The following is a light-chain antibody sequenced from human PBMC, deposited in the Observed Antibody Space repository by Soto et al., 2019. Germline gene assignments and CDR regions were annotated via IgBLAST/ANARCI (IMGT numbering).Light chain of an antibody. CDR3: QQYDSYCT. CDR1: QSIRSW. CDR2: KAS. V-gene: IGKV1-5*03. J-gene: IGKJ4*01. Sequence: DIQMTQSPSTLSSSVGYRVTITCRASQSIRSWLAWYQQKPGKAPRLLIYKASSLESGVPSRFSGSGSGTEFTLTISSLQPDDSATYYCQQYDSYCTFGGGTKVDIK.